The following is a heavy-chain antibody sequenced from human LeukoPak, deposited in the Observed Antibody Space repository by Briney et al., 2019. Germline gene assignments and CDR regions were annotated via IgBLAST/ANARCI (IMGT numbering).Heavy chain of an antibody. CDR2: INHSGST. Sequence: TTSETLSLTRAVYGRSFSGYYWSWIRQPPGKGLEWIGEINHSGSTNYNPSLKSRVTISVDTSKNQFSLKLSSVTAADTAVYYCAREEGSGGWFDPWGQGTLVTVSS. V-gene: IGHV4-34*01. CDR1: GRSFSGYY. J-gene: IGHJ5*02. D-gene: IGHD3-10*01. CDR3: AREEGSGGWFDP.